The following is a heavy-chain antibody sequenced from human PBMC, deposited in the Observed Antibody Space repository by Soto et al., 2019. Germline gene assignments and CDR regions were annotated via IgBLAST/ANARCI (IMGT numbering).Heavy chain of an antibody. J-gene: IGHJ5*02. Sequence: SETLSLTCTVSGDSIRDGGYYWAWIRQRPGQGLEWMGYIYFTGKANYNPSLENRLTMSVDMSRRQLYLRLTSVTAADTAVYFCAKDPSPQPIPAVTPGWFDPWGQGIAVTAPQ. CDR1: GDSIRDGGYY. D-gene: IGHD4-4*01. V-gene: IGHV4-31*03. CDR2: IYFTGKA. CDR3: AKDPSPQPIPAVTPGWFDP.